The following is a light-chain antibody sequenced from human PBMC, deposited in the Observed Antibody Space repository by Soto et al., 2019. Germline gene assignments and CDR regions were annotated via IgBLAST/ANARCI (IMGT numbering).Light chain of an antibody. CDR3: SSYAGSRGV. V-gene: IGLV2-8*01. CDR2: EVS. J-gene: IGLJ2*01. Sequence: QSVLTQPPSASGSPGQSVTISCTGTSSDVGGYNYVSWYQQHPGKAPKLMIYEVSKRPSGFPDRFSGSKSGNPASLTVSGIEAEDEADYYCSSYAGSRGVFGGGTKVTVL. CDR1: SSDVGGYNY.